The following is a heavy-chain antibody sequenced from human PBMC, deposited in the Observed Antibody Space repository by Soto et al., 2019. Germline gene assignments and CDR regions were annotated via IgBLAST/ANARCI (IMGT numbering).Heavy chain of an antibody. CDR1: GGTCSSYA. D-gene: IGHD6-13*01. Sequence: SVKVSCKASGGTCSSYAISWVLQAPGQGLEWMGGIIPIFGTANYAQKFQGRVTMTRNTSISTAYMELSSLRAEDTAVYYCARDRGQQQLVWRYYYGMDVWGQGTTVTSP. CDR2: IIPIFGTA. J-gene: IGHJ6*02. CDR3: ARDRGQQQLVWRYYYGMDV. V-gene: IGHV1-69*05.